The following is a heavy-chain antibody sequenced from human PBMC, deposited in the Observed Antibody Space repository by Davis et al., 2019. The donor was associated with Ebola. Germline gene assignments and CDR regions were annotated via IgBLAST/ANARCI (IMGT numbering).Heavy chain of an antibody. J-gene: IGHJ5*02. D-gene: IGHD3-9*01. V-gene: IGHV3-23*01. CDR2: LSGSGAMT. CDR1: GFTLSNDA. Sequence: GESLKISCVASGFTLSNDAMSWVRQAPGKGLEWVSGLSGSGAMTYYADSVRGRFTISRDIAKNTLFLQMNSLTADDSAVYYCTRDFDWHDGSWGQGTLVTVSS. CDR3: TRDFDWHDGS.